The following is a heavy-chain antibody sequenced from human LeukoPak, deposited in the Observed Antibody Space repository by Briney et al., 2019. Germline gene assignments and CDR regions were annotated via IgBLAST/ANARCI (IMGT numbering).Heavy chain of an antibody. J-gene: IGHJ4*02. V-gene: IGHV3-48*03. Sequence: PGGSLRLSCAASGSTFSSYEMNWVRQAPGKGLEWVSYISSSGSTIYYADSVKGRFTISRDNAKNSLYLQMNSLRAEDTAVYYCASTYYYDRTFDYWGQGTLVTVSS. CDR3: ASTYYYDRTFDY. CDR2: ISSSGSTI. CDR1: GSTFSSYE. D-gene: IGHD3-22*01.